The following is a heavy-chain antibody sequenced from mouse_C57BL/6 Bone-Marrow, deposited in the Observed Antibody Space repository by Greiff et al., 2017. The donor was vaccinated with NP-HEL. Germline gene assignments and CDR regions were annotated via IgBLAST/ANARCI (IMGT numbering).Heavy chain of an antibody. J-gene: IGHJ3*01. CDR2: IYPRSGNT. CDR1: GYTFTSYG. Sequence: QVQLKQSGAELARPGASVKLSCKASGYTFTSYGISWVKQRPGQGLEWIGEIYPRSGNTYYNEKFKGKATLTADKSSSTAYMELRSLTSEDSAVYFCARHPAWFAYWGQGTLVTVSA. V-gene: IGHV1-81*01. CDR3: ARHPAWFAY.